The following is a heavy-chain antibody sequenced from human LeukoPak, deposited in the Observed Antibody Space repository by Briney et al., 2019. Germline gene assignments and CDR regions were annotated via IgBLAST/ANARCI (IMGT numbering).Heavy chain of an antibody. CDR2: IIPIFGTA. D-gene: IGHD2-2*02. J-gene: IGHJ5*02. Sequence: SVKVFCKASGGTFSSYAISWVRQAPGQGLEWMGGIIPIFGTANYAQKFQGRVTITADESTSTAYMELSSLRSEDTAVYYCARVVDIVVVPAAIGWFDPWGQGTLVTVSS. CDR3: ARVVDIVVVPAAIGWFDP. V-gene: IGHV1-69*13. CDR1: GGTFSSYA.